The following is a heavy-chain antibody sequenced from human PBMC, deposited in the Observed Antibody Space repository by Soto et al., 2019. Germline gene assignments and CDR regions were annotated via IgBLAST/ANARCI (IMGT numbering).Heavy chain of an antibody. J-gene: IGHJ4*02. CDR1: GFSFGSYA. Sequence: GGSLRLSCAASGFSFGSYALSWVRQAPGKGLEWVSTISGSDGKTFYADSLKGRFSISRDTSQSTLYLQMNSLRADDTAMYYCARWSYLDYWGQGTRVTVSS. CDR2: ISGSDGKT. D-gene: IGHD3-3*01. CDR3: ARWSYLDY. V-gene: IGHV3-23*01.